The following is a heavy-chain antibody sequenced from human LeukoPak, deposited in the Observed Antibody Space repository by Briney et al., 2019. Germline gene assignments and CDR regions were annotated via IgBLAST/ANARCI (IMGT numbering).Heavy chain of an antibody. Sequence: GGSLRLSCAASGFTFSDYYMSWIRQAPGKGLEWVSYISSSGSTIYYADSVKGRFTISRDNAKNSLYLQMNSLRVEDTALYYCARSYDSSGYYPYYFDYWGQGTLVTVSS. D-gene: IGHD3-22*01. CDR2: ISSSGSTI. J-gene: IGHJ4*02. V-gene: IGHV3-11*01. CDR1: GFTFSDYY. CDR3: ARSYDSSGYYPYYFDY.